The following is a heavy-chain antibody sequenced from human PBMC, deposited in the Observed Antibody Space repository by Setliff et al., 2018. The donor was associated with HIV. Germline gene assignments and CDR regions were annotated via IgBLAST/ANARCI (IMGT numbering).Heavy chain of an antibody. D-gene: IGHD6-19*01. CDR1: GGSISSGAYY. Sequence: PSETLSLTCTFSGGSISSGAYYWGWIRQPPGKGLEWIGSIYYSGRTYYNPSLKSRLTISVDTSENHFPLTLNSVTAADTAVYYCARHPSYSSDHPPLYFDYWGQGTLVTVSS. CDR3: ARHPSYSSDHPPLYFDY. V-gene: IGHV4-39*01. J-gene: IGHJ4*02. CDR2: IYYSGRT.